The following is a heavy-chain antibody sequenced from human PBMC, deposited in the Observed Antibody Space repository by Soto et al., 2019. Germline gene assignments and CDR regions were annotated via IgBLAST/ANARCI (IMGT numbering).Heavy chain of an antibody. J-gene: IGHJ6*03. CDR2: IWYDGSNK. CDR3: ARANGDPENIYYMDV. D-gene: IGHD4-17*01. V-gene: IGHV3-33*01. Sequence: GGSLRLSCAASGFTFSSYGMHWVRQAPGKGLEWVAVIWYDGSNKYYADSVKGRFTISRDNSKNTLYLQMNSLRAEDTAVYYCARANGDPENIYYMDVWGKGTTVTVSS. CDR1: GFTFSSYG.